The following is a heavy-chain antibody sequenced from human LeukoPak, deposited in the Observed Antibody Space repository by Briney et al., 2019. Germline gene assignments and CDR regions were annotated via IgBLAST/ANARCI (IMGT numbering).Heavy chain of an antibody. D-gene: IGHD2-15*01. V-gene: IGHV4-59*01. Sequence: SGTLSLICTLSGGSISSYDWSWIRQPPGKGLEWIGYIYYSGSTNYNPSLKSRVTISVDTSKNQFSLKLSSVTAADTAVYYCARGGYCSGRSFFAFDYWGQGTLVTVSS. CDR2: IYYSGST. CDR1: GGSISSYD. J-gene: IGHJ4*02. CDR3: ARGGYCSGRSFFAFDY.